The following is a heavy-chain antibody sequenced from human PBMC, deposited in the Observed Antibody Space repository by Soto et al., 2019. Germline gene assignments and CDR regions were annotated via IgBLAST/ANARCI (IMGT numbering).Heavy chain of an antibody. J-gene: IGHJ6*03. D-gene: IGHD3-3*01. V-gene: IGHV5-51*01. CDR2: IYPGDSDT. CDR1: GYSFTSYW. Sequence: PGESLKISCKGSGYSFTSYWIGWVRQMPGKGLEWMGIIYPGDSDTRYSPSFQGQVTISADKSISAAYLQWSSLKASDTAMYYCARQSRIFGVDPIYYYYMDVWGKGTTVTVSS. CDR3: ARQSRIFGVDPIYYYYMDV.